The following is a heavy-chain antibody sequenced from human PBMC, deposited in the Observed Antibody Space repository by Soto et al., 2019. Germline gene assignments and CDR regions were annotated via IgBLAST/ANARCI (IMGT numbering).Heavy chain of an antibody. CDR3: CTVAGVRFF. Sequence: PGGSLRLSCAAPGFTFADAWLNWVRQAPGKGLEWVGRIKSKSHGGTIDYAAPVKGRFIFSRDDSDSTLYLQMSSLQAEDTAVYYCCTVAGVRFFWGQGTLVTVSS. V-gene: IGHV3-15*07. CDR1: GFTFADAW. CDR2: IKSKSHGGTI. J-gene: IGHJ4*02. D-gene: IGHD2-8*02.